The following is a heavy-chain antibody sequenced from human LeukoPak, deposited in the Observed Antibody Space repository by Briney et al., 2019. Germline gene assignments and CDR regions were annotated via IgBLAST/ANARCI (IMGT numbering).Heavy chain of an antibody. CDR2: TSGSSGSTI. CDR3: AKDLRGIAGKYNYYMDV. J-gene: IGHJ6*03. CDR1: GFTFSRYG. Sequence: GGSLRLSCKASGFTFSRYGMSWVRQAPGRGLEWLSYTSGSSGSTIYYAQSVRGRFTISRDDAKNTLYLQMNSLRAEDTAVYYCAKDLRGIAGKYNYYMDVWGKGTPVTVSS. D-gene: IGHD6-13*01. V-gene: IGHV3-48*01.